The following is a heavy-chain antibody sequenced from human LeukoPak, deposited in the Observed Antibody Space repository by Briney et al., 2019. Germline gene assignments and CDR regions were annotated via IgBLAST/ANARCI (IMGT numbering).Heavy chain of an antibody. CDR2: TKQDGSEK. V-gene: IGHV3-7*04. CDR1: GFTFSSYW. CDR3: ARDNAGDYDILTGYD. J-gene: IGHJ4*02. Sequence: TGGSLRLSCAASGFTFSSYWMSWVRQGPGKGLECVANTKQDGSEKYYVDSVKGRFTISRDNAKNSLYLQMNSLRAEDTAVYYCARDNAGDYDILTGYDWGQGTLVTVSS. D-gene: IGHD3-9*01.